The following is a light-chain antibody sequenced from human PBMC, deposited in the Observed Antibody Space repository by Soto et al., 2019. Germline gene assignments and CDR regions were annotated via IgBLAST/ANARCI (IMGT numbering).Light chain of an antibody. CDR1: QSLLHRNGYNY. J-gene: IGKJ2*01. Sequence: DIVMTQSPLSLPVTPGEPASISCRSSQSLLHRNGYNYLDWYQQRPGQPPRLLLYWASTRESGVPDRFVGSGSETDFTLTISSLQAGDEAIYHCQQYYNTPYTFGQGTTLEIK. V-gene: IGKV4-1*01. CDR3: QQYYNTPYT. CDR2: WAS.